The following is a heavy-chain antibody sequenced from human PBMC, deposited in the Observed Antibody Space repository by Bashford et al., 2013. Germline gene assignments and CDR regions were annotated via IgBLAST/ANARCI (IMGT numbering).Heavy chain of an antibody. CDR1: GGTFSNYA. CDR2: IIPFFGIV. D-gene: IGHD6-13*01. V-gene: IGHV1-69*13. J-gene: IGHJ4*02. CDR3: ATVTRYSNSWYDFDY. Sequence: SVKVSCKASGGTFSNYAISWVRQAPGQGLEWMGKIIPFFGIVNYVRKFKGRLTITADESTSTAYMELSSLKSEDTAVYFCATVTRYSNSWYDFDYWGQGTLVTVSS.